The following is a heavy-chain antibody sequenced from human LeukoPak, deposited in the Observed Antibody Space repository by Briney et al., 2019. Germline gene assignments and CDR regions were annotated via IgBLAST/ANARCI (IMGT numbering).Heavy chain of an antibody. CDR3: ATVTRDCSRASCYNY. D-gene: IGHD2-2*02. Sequence: ASVKVSCKASGYTFTSYDINWVRQVTGQGLEWMGWMNPNSGHTGYAQKFQGRITMTRNTPISTAYMELSSLGSEDTAVYYCATVTRDCSRASCYNYWGQGTLVTVSS. CDR2: MNPNSGHT. J-gene: IGHJ4*02. CDR1: GYTFTSYD. V-gene: IGHV1-8*01.